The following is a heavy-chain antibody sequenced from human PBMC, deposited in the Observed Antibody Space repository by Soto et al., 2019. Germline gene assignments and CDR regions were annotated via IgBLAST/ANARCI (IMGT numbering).Heavy chain of an antibody. D-gene: IGHD6-13*01. J-gene: IGHJ4*02. Sequence: GGSLRLSCAASGFTFSDYAMSWVRQAPGKGLEWVSAISSSGGSTYYADSVKGRFSISRDHSKNTLYLQMNSLRAEDTAIYYCAKSRYSSTWWGTFDYWGQGTLVTVSS. CDR3: AKSRYSSTWWGTFDY. V-gene: IGHV3-23*01. CDR1: GFTFSDYA. CDR2: ISSSGGST.